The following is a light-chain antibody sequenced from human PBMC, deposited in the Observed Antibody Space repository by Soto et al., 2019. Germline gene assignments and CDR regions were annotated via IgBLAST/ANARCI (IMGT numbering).Light chain of an antibody. J-gene: IGLJ1*01. CDR2: GSH. CDR1: SSNIGAAND. Sequence: QPLLAQPASVCGTTGRRVTISCTGSSSNIGAANDVHWYQQLPVRAPTLLIYGSHNRPSGVPERFSGSKSGTSASLAITGLQSEDEADYYCQSYDNSLSDYVFGTGTK. V-gene: IGLV1-40*01. CDR3: QSYDNSLSDYV.